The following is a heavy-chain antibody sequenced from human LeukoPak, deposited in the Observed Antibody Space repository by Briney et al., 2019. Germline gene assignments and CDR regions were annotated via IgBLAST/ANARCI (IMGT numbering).Heavy chain of an antibody. CDR3: AKDHGGWYFDY. CDR1: GFTFSSYG. CDR2: IWYDGSNK. V-gene: IGHV3-33*06. D-gene: IGHD6-19*01. Sequence: RPGGSLRLSCAASGFTFSSYGRHWVRQAPGKGLEWVAVIWYDGSNKYYADSVKGRFTISRDNSKNTLYLQMNSLRAEDTAVYYCAKDHGGWYFDYWGQGTLVTVSS. J-gene: IGHJ4*02.